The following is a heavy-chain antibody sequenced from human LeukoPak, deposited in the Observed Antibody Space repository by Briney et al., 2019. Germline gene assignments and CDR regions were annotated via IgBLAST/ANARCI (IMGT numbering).Heavy chain of an antibody. V-gene: IGHV3-30*18. J-gene: IGHJ4*02. CDR2: ISYDGSNE. Sequence: GGSLRLSCAASGFTFSSYAMHWVRQAPGKGLEWVALISYDGSNEYYADSVKGRFTISRDNSKNTLYLQMNSLRGEDTAVYYCAKVRVVFNWNYAYYFDYWGQGALVTVSS. CDR1: GFTFSSYA. D-gene: IGHD1-7*01. CDR3: AKVRVVFNWNYAYYFDY.